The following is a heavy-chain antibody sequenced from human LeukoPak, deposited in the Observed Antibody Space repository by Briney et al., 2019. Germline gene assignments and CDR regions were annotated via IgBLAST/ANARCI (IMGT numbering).Heavy chain of an antibody. CDR3: ARRYYYYYYMDV. CDR2: INHSGNT. J-gene: IGHJ6*03. Sequence: SETLSLTCAVYGGSFIGYYWSWIRQPPGKGLEWIGEINHSGNTNYNPSLKSRVTISVDTSKNQFSLKLSSVTAADTAVYYCARRYYYYYYMDVWGKGTTVTVSS. CDR1: GGSFIGYY. V-gene: IGHV4-34*01.